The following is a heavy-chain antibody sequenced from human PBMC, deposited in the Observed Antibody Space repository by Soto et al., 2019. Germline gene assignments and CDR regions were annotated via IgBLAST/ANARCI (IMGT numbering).Heavy chain of an antibody. D-gene: IGHD6-13*01. Sequence: QVQLKQSGPEVRKPGASVRVSCKASGYIFTNFGISWVRQAPGQGLEWMGWISGYNDNTHYAQKLQGRVSKTTDTSTGTAYMDLRSLRSDDTAIYYCVRDSSSWFYYYYGMDVWGQGTTVTVSS. CDR2: ISGYNDNT. J-gene: IGHJ6*02. V-gene: IGHV1-18*01. CDR1: GYIFTNFG. CDR3: VRDSSSWFYYYYGMDV.